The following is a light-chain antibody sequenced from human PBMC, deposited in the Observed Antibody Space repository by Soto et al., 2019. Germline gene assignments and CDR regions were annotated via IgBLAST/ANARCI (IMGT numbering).Light chain of an antibody. J-gene: IGLJ1*01. CDR2: EAS. CDR1: SSDVGNYNL. V-gene: IGLV2-14*02. CDR3: SSYTSSSTRV. Sequence: QSALTQPASVSGSPGQSITISCTETSSDVGNYNLVSWYQQHPGKAPKLMIYEASKRPSGVSSRFSGSKSGNTASLTISGLQAEDEADYYCSSYTSSSTRVFGTGTKVT.